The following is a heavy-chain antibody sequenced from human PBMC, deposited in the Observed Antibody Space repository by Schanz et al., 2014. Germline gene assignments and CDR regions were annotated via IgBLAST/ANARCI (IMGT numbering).Heavy chain of an antibody. Sequence: VQLVESGGSVVQPGRSLRLSCATSGLNFDYYGMNWVRQAPGKGLEWVSYISGSSSTKYYADSVKGRFTISRDNSKNTLYLQMNSLRAEDTAVYYCAKDHAGSDILTALGNWGQGTLVTVSS. CDR2: ISGSSSTK. V-gene: IGHV3-23*04. D-gene: IGHD3-9*01. J-gene: IGHJ4*02. CDR1: GLNFDYYG. CDR3: AKDHAGSDILTALGN.